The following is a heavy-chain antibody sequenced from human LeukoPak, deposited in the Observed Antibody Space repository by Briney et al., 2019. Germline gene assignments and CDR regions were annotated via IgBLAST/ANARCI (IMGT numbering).Heavy chain of an antibody. CDR1: GGSFSGYY. CDR2: IYTSGST. Sequence: SETLSLTCAVYGGSFSGYYWSWVRQPAGKGLEWIGRIYTSGSTNYNPSLKSRVTMSVDTSKNQFSLKLSSVTAADTAVYYCARGIAVAGRGLNWFDPWGQGTLVTVSS. J-gene: IGHJ5*02. V-gene: IGHV4-59*10. CDR3: ARGIAVAGRGLNWFDP. D-gene: IGHD6-19*01.